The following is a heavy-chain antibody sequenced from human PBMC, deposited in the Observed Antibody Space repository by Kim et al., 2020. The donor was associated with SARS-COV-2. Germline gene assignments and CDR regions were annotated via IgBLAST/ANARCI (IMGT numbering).Heavy chain of an antibody. CDR2: ISGSGSST. CDR1: GFTFSSYA. V-gene: IGHV3-23*01. Sequence: GGSLRLSCAASGFTFSSYAMRWVRQAPGKGLEWVSAISGSGSSTYYADSVKGRFTISRDNSKNTLYLQMNSLRAEDTAVYYCANDLSGWFDSWSQGTLVTVSS. D-gene: IGHD3-3*01. CDR3: ANDLSGWFDS. J-gene: IGHJ5*01.